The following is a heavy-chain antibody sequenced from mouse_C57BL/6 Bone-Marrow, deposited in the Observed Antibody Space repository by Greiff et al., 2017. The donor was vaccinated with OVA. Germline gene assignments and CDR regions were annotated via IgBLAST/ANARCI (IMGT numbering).Heavy chain of an antibody. CDR2: INPGSGGT. CDR1: GYAFTNYL. Sequence: QVQLQQSGAELVRPGTSVKVSCKASGYAFTNYLIEWVKQRPGQGLEWIGVINPGSGGTNYNEKFKGKATLTADKSSSTAYMQLSSLTSEDSAVYYCARSWDGYYRYAMDYWGQGTSVTVSS. V-gene: IGHV1-54*01. J-gene: IGHJ4*01. CDR3: ARSWDGYYRYAMDY. D-gene: IGHD2-3*01.